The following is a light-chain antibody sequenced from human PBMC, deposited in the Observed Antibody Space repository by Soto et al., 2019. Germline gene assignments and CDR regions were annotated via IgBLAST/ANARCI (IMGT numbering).Light chain of an antibody. V-gene: IGLV2-23*02. CDR2: EVS. Sequence: QSALTQPASVSGSPGQSITISCTGTSSDVGSHNLVSWYQQHPGQAPKLMIYEVSKRPLGVSACFSASKSGNTASLTISGLQADDEADYYCCSYGGSRAVFGGGTQLTVL. CDR3: CSYGGSRAV. J-gene: IGLJ7*01. CDR1: SSDVGSHNL.